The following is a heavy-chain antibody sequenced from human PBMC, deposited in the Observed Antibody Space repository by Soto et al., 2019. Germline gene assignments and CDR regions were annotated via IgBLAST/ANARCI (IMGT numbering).Heavy chain of an antibody. V-gene: IGHV1-69*01. CDR2: IIPIFGTA. D-gene: IGHD2-2*01. CDR3: ARERCSSTSCYVGSYYGMDV. Sequence: QVQLVQSGAEVKKPGSSVKVSCKASGGTFSSYAISWVRQAPGQGLEWMGGIIPIFGTANYAQKFQGRVTITADESTSTAYMELSSLRSEDTAVYYCARERCSSTSCYVGSYYGMDVWGQGTTVTVSS. J-gene: IGHJ6*02. CDR1: GGTFSSYA.